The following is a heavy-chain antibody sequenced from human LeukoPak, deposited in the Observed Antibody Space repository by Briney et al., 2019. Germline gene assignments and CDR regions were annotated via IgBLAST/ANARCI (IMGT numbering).Heavy chain of an antibody. J-gene: IGHJ4*02. CDR2: ISAYNGNT. V-gene: IGHV1-18*01. CDR1: GYTFTSYG. CDR3: ARESRALYYYDSSGYFGVSDY. D-gene: IGHD3-22*01. Sequence: GASVKVSCKASGYTFTSYGISWVRQAPGQVLEWMGWISAYNGNTNYAQKLQGRVTMTTDTSTSTAYMELRSLRSDDTAVYYCARESRALYYYDSSGYFGVSDYWGQGTLVTVSS.